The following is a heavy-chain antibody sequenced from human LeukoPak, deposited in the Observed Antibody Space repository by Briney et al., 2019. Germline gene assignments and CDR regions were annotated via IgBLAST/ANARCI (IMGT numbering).Heavy chain of an antibody. CDR2: IYYSGST. Sequence: GSLRLSCAASGFSFSSYSMNWLRQASGKGLEWIGSIYYSGSTYYNPSLKSRVTISVDTSKNQFSLKLSSVTAADTAVYYCARGPSGANNLWMDYWGQGTLVTVSS. D-gene: IGHD1-20*01. V-gene: IGHV4-39*07. CDR3: ARGPSGANNLWMDY. CDR1: GFSFSSYS. J-gene: IGHJ4*02.